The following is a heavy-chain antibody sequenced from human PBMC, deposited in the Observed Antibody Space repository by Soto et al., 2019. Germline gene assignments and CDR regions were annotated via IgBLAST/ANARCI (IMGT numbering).Heavy chain of an antibody. CDR2: IYYSGST. V-gene: IGHV4-31*03. CDR1: GGSISSGGYY. Sequence: QVQLQESGPGLVKPSQTLSLTCTVSGGSISSGGYYCSWIRQHPGKDLEWTGYIYYSGSTYYHTSITSRVTISVDTSKNQFSLKLSSVTAADTAVYYCARDCHLQAAEGDYYYYYGMDVWGQGTTVTVSS. D-gene: IGHD2-15*01. CDR3: ARDCHLQAAEGDYYYYYGMDV. J-gene: IGHJ6*02.